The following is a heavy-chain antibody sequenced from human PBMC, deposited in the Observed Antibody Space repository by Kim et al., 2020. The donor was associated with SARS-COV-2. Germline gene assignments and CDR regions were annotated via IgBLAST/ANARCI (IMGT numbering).Heavy chain of an antibody. CDR3: ARWYSSSWYWSFDI. CDR2: IGTAGYT. J-gene: IGHJ3*02. CDR1: GFTFSSYD. Sequence: GGSLRLSCAASGFTFSSYDMHWVRQATGKVLEWFSAIGTAGYTYYPGSEKGRFTISRENAKNSLYLQMNSLRAGDTAVYYCARWYSSSWYWSFDIWVQGTMATVSS. D-gene: IGHD6-13*01. V-gene: IGHV3-13*01.